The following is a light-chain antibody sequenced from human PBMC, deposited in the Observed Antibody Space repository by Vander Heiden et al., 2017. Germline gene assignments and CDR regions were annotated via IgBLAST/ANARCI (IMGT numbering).Light chain of an antibody. CDR1: ALPKQY. Sequence: SYELTQPPSVSVSPGQTARITCSGDALPKQYAYWYQQKPAQAPVLVIYKDSERPSGIPERFSGSSSGTTVTLTISVVQAEDEADYCCQSADSSGTYVVFGGGTKLTVL. V-gene: IGLV3-25*03. J-gene: IGLJ2*01. CDR2: KDS. CDR3: QSADSSGTYVV.